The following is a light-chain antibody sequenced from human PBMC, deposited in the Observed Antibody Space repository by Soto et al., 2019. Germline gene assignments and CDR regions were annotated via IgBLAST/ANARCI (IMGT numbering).Light chain of an antibody. V-gene: IGLV1-51*01. CDR1: SSNIRNNY. Sequence: QSVLTQPPSVSAAPRQKVTISCSGSSSNIRNNYVSWYQQLPGTAPKLLIYANNKRPSGIPDRFSCSKSGTSATLGITGLQTGDEADYYCGTWDSSLSAYVFGTGTKVTVL. CDR3: GTWDSSLSAYV. CDR2: ANN. J-gene: IGLJ1*01.